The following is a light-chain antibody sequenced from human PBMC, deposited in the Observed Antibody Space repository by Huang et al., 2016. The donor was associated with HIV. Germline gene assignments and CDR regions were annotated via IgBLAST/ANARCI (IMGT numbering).Light chain of an antibody. J-gene: IGKJ2*01. CDR2: DTS. V-gene: IGKV3-11*01. CDR1: QSFSSY. Sequence: EIVLTQSPATLSLSPGERATLSCRASQSFSSYLAWYQQKPGQAPRLLIYDTSNRATGIPARFGGSGSGTDFTLTISSLEPEDFAVYFCQQRGNWPYTFGQGTKLEIK. CDR3: QQRGNWPYT.